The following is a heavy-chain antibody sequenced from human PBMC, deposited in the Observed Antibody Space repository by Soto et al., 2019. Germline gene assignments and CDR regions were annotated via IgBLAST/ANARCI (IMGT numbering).Heavy chain of an antibody. D-gene: IGHD3-10*01. CDR2: IRQDGRDT. J-gene: IGHJ4*02. CDR1: GFTISSFW. V-gene: IGHV3-7*01. CDR3: ASEIRTLRGVTMGY. Sequence: GGSLRLSCAASGFTISSFWMYWVRQAPGKGLEWLANIRQDGRDTYYMGSLGGRFTISRDNAKNSIYLQMNNLRAEDTGLYYCASEIRTLRGVTMGYWGQGTLVTVSS.